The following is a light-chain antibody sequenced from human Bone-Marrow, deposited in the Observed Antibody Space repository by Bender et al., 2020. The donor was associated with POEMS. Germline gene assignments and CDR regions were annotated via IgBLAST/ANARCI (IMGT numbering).Light chain of an antibody. CDR3: CSDAGGSNLV. Sequence: QSALTQPASVSGSPGQSITISCTGTSSDVRSVSWYQQHPGQAPKLIIFEANRRPSGLSNRFSGSKSGNTASLTISGLQAEDEADYYCCSDAGGSNLVFGGGTKLTVL. V-gene: IGLV2-23*01. J-gene: IGLJ3*02. CDR2: EAN. CDR1: SSDVRS.